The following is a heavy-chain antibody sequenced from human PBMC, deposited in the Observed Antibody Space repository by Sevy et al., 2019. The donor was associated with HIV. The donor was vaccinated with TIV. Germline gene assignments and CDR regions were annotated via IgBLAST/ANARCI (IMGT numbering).Heavy chain of an antibody. Sequence: SETLSLTCTVSGGSITSLYWNWIRQPPGKGLEWIAIIFYNGHINYNPSLKSRVTLSLDTSTNQFSLRLSSVTAADTAMYYCAGENAWGRGYSWGQGTLVTVSS. D-gene: IGHD1-26*01. CDR2: IFYNGHI. V-gene: IGHV4-59*08. CDR3: AGENAWGRGYS. CDR1: GGSITSLY. J-gene: IGHJ4*02.